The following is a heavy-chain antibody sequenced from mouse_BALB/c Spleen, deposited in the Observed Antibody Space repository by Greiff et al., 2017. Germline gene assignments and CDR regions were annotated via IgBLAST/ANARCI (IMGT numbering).Heavy chain of an antibody. CDR3: AKKEGPYCGLYYYAMDY. D-gene: IGHD2-10*01. Sequence: QVQLKESGPSLVQPSQSLSITCTVSGFSLTSYGVHWVRQSPGKGLEWLGVIWRGGSTDYNAAFMSRLSITKDNSKCQVFFKMNSLQADDTAIYYCAKKEGPYCGLYYYAMDYWGQGTAVTVAS. CDR1: GFSLTSYG. J-gene: IGHJ4*01. CDR2: IWRGGST. V-gene: IGHV2-5-1*01.